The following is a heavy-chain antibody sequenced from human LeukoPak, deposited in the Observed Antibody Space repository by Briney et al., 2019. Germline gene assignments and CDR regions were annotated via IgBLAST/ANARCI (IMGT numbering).Heavy chain of an antibody. CDR3: ARQDNYYFDY. Sequence: SETLSLTCTGSGGSISSSTYYWGWIRQPPGKGLEWIGSIYYSGTTYYNPSLKSRVTISVDMSKNQFSLKLSPVTAADTAVYYCARQDNYYFDYWGQGILVTVSS. CDR1: GGSISSSTYY. D-gene: IGHD1-20*01. V-gene: IGHV4-39*01. CDR2: IYYSGTT. J-gene: IGHJ4*02.